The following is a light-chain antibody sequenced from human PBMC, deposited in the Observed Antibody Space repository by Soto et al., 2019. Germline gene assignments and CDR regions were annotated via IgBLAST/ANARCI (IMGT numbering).Light chain of an antibody. J-gene: IGKJ4*01. V-gene: IGKV3-20*01. CDR1: QSVSSNY. Sequence: EIVLTHSPGTLSLSPCERATLSFSASQSVSSNYLAWYQRSPGQAPRLLIYGASSRATGIPDRFSGSGSGTDFTLTISRLEPEDFAMYYCHQYGSSPLTFGGGTKVDI. CDR3: HQYGSSPLT. CDR2: GAS.